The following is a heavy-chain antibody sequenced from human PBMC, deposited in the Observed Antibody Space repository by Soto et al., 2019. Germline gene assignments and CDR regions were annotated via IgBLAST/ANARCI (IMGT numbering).Heavy chain of an antibody. CDR1: GFSLSISGVG. D-gene: IGHD6-19*01. Sequence: QITLKESGPTLVIPTPTLTLTCTFSGFSLSISGVGVGWIRQPPGQALEWLALIYWDDDKRYSPSLKSRLTITKDTSKNQVVLTMTNMDPVDTATYYCAHRLGGIGVAGTFDYWGQGTLVTVSP. CDR3: AHRLGGIGVAGTFDY. J-gene: IGHJ4*02. CDR2: IYWDDDK. V-gene: IGHV2-5*02.